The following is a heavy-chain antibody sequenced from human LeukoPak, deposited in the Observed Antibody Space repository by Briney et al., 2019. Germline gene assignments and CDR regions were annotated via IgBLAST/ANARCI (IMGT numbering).Heavy chain of an antibody. V-gene: IGHV3-21*01. Sequence: GRSLRLSCAASGFTFSRYSMNWVRQAPGKGLEWVSSISTTGTYIFYADSAKGRFTISRESAKNSPYLQMNSLRGEDTAVYYCARAGFGDQYTYYDGMDVWGQGTTVTVSS. CDR1: GFTFSRYS. J-gene: IGHJ6*02. CDR3: ARAGFGDQYTYYDGMDV. D-gene: IGHD3-10*01. CDR2: ISTTGTYI.